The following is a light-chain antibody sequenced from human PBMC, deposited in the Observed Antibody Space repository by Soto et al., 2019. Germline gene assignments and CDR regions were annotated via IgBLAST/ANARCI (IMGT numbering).Light chain of an antibody. CDR3: QQYLSYPWT. V-gene: IGKV1-5*03. J-gene: IGKJ1*01. Sequence: DIQMTQSPSTLSASVGDRVTITCRASQNINRWLAWYQQKPGKAPKLLIYRGSGLHSGVPSRFSGSESGTEFTLTISSLQPDDYATYYCQQYLSYPWTFGQGTKVEI. CDR2: RGS. CDR1: QNINRW.